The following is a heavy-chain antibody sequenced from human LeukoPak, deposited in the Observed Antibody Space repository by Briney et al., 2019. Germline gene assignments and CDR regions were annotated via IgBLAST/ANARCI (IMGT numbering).Heavy chain of an antibody. Sequence: NPSQTLSLTCNVSGGSISSNDHYWNWIRQPPGKGLEWIGCIYDSGNTYYKPSLKSRVTISVDTSKNQFSLKLSSVTAADTAGYYCARVGRTEYSSSNWFDPWGQGTLVTVSS. CDR1: GGSISSNDHY. J-gene: IGHJ5*02. CDR3: ARVGRTEYSSSNWFDP. CDR2: IYDSGNT. D-gene: IGHD6-6*01. V-gene: IGHV4-30-4*01.